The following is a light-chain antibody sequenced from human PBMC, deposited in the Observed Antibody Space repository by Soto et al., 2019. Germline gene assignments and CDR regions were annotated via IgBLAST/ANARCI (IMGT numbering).Light chain of an antibody. CDR3: SSYTSSSTLV. Sequence: QSVLTQPASVSGSTGQSITISFTGTSSDVGGYNYVSWYQQHPGKAPKLMIYEVSNRPSGVSNSFSGSKSGNTASLTISGLQAEDEADYYCSSYTSSSTLVFGGGTKVTVL. CDR1: SSDVGGYNY. J-gene: IGLJ2*01. V-gene: IGLV2-14*01. CDR2: EVS.